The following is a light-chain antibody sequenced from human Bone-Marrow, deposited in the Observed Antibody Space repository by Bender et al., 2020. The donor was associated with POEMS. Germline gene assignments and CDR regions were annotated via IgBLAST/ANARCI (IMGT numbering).Light chain of an antibody. CDR1: SSDVGGYNY. V-gene: IGLV2-11*01. J-gene: IGLJ1*01. Sequence: QSALSQPPSASGSPGQSVTISCTGTSSDVGGYNYVTWYQQHPGKAPRVIIYDVRERPSGVPDRFSGSKSGNTASLSISGLQAEDEADYYCCSYAGRTTYVFGTGTKVTVL. CDR3: CSYAGRTTYV. CDR2: DVR.